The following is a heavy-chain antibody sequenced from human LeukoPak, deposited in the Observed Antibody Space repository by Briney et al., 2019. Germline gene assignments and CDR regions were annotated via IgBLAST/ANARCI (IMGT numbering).Heavy chain of an antibody. CDR1: GGSISSSSYY. Sequence: PSETLSLTCTVSGGSISSSSYYWGWIRQPPGKGLEWIGSIYYSGSTYYNPSLKSQVTISVDTSKNQFSLKLSSVTAADTAVYYCARCRVGATLWLYYYYYYYMDVWGKGTTVTVSS. CDR3: ARCRVGATLWLYYYYYYYMDV. CDR2: IYYSGST. D-gene: IGHD1-26*01. J-gene: IGHJ6*03. V-gene: IGHV4-39*07.